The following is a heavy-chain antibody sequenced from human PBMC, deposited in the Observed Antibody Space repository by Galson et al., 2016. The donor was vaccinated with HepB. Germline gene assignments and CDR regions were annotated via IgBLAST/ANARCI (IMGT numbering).Heavy chain of an antibody. Sequence: SLRLSCAVSGFTFSDYWMGWVRQSPGKGLEWVATMKQDGSQETYGDSLRGRFKISRDNTKSSLYLQMNNLEVEDTAVYYCARNHFDYWGQGTLVTVSP. CDR1: GFTFSDYW. CDR3: ARNHFDY. CDR2: MKQDGSQE. J-gene: IGHJ4*02. V-gene: IGHV3-7*03.